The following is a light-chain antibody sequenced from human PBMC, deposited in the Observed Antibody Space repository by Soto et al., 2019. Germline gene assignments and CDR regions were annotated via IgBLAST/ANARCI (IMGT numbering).Light chain of an antibody. V-gene: IGLV2-8*01. CDR2: EVS. CDR3: SSFAGNNNLV. CDR1: SSDVGGYNY. J-gene: IGLJ2*01. Sequence: QSVLTQPPSASGSPGQSVTISCTGTSSDVGGYNYVSWYQQHPGKAHKLMISEVSKRPSGVPDRFSGSKSGKTASLTVSGLQAEDEANYYCSSFAGNNNLVFGGGTKLTVL.